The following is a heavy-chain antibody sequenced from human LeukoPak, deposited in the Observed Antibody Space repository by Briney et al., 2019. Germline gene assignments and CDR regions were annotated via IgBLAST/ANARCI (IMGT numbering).Heavy chain of an antibody. Sequence: SETLSLTCAVYGGSFSGYYWSWIRQPPGKGLEWIGEINHSGSTNYNPSLKSRVTISVDTSKNQFSLKLNSVTAADTAVYYCARWNAYYDILTGYYFDYWGQGTLVTVSS. V-gene: IGHV4-34*01. CDR1: GGSFSGYY. CDR2: INHSGST. D-gene: IGHD3-9*01. J-gene: IGHJ4*02. CDR3: ARWNAYYDILTGYYFDY.